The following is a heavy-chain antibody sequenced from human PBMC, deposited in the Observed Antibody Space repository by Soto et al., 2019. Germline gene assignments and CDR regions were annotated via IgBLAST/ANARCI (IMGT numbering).Heavy chain of an antibody. CDR2: IYYSGST. J-gene: IGHJ5*02. Sequence: PSETLSLTCTVSGGSISSGGYYWSWIRQHPGKGLEWIGYIYYSGSTYYNPSLKSRVTTSVDTSKNQFSLKLSSVTAADTAVYYCARVVKLGYYYDSSGYYRPPNWFDPWGQGTLVTVSS. CDR1: GGSISSGGYY. V-gene: IGHV4-31*03. CDR3: ARVVKLGYYYDSSGYYRPPNWFDP. D-gene: IGHD3-22*01.